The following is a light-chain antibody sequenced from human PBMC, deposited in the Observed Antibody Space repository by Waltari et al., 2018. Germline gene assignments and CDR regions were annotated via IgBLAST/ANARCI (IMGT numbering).Light chain of an antibody. CDR3: QVWDSSSDHVI. Sequence: SYVLTQPPSVSVAPGQTARITCGGYNIGSKSVNWDHRKAGQAPVLVVSEDSGRPPGIPERFSGSKSGNTATLTITRVEAGDEADYYCQVWDSSSDHVIFGGGTKLTVL. V-gene: IGLV3-21*02. CDR1: NIGSKS. CDR2: EDS. J-gene: IGLJ2*01.